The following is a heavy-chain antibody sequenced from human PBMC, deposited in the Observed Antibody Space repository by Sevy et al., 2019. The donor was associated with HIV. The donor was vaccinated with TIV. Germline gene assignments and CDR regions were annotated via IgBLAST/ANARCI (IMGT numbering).Heavy chain of an antibody. CDR1: GGSISSSSYY. J-gene: IGHJ4*02. D-gene: IGHD1-26*01. V-gene: IGHV4-39*01. CDR2: IYYSGST. CDR3: ARHRKSRGGGYSGVWYYFDY. Sequence: SETLSLTCTVSGGSISSSSYYWGWIRQPPGKGLEWIGSIYYSGSTYYNPSLKSRVTISVDTSKNQFSLKLSSVTAADTAVYYCARHRKSRGGGYSGVWYYFDYWGQGTLVTVSS.